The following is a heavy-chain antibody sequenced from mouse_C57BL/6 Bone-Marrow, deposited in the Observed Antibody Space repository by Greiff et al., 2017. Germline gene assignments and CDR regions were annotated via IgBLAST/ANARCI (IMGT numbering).Heavy chain of an antibody. J-gene: IGHJ2*01. D-gene: IGHD1-1*01. CDR2: IYPGSGST. CDR1: GYTFTSYW. Sequence: QVQLQQPGAELVKPGASVKMSCKASGYTFTSYWITWVKQRPGQGLEWIGDIYPGSGSTNYNEKFKSKATMTVDTSSSTAYMQLSSLTSEDAAVYDCARNGDGSSGYLDYWGQGTTLTVSS. V-gene: IGHV1-55*01. CDR3: ARNGDGSSGYLDY.